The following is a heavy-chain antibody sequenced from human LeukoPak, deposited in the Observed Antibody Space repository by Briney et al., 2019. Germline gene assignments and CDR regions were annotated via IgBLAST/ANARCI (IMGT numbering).Heavy chain of an antibody. Sequence: GTSLRLSCATDGFTFSHHGMHWVRQAPGKGLEWVAVIWSDGSNRYYGDPVKGRFTISRDNFQRTVYLQMNSLRAEDTAVYYCAKDAQRGFDYSNSLDNWGQGTLVTVSS. V-gene: IGHV3-33*06. J-gene: IGHJ4*02. CDR3: AKDAQRGFDYSNSLDN. D-gene: IGHD4-11*01. CDR1: GFTFSHHG. CDR2: IWSDGSNR.